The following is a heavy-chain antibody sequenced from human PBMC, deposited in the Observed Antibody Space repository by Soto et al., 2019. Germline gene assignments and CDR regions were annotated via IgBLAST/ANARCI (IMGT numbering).Heavy chain of an antibody. D-gene: IGHD6-13*01. CDR1: GFTFDDYG. Sequence: GGSLRLSCAASGFTFDDYGMSWVRQAPGKGLEWVSGINWNGGSTGYADSVKGRFTISRDNAKNSLYLQMNSLRAEDTALYHCARGRAAAGTSYMDYYYYYMDVWGKGTTVTVSS. CDR3: ARGRAAAGTSYMDYYYYYMDV. J-gene: IGHJ6*03. CDR2: INWNGGST. V-gene: IGHV3-20*01.